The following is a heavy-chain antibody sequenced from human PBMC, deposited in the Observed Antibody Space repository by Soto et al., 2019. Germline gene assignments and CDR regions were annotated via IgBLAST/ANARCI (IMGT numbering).Heavy chain of an antibody. CDR3: ASVNARITIFGVQYYGMDV. V-gene: IGHV1-2*02. Sequence: ASVKVSCKASGYTFTGYYMHWVRQAPGQGLEWMGWINPNSGGTNYAQKFQGRVTMTRDTSISTAYMELSRLRSDDTAVYYCASVNARITIFGVQYYGMDVWRQGTTVTVSS. J-gene: IGHJ6*02. D-gene: IGHD3-3*01. CDR2: INPNSGGT. CDR1: GYTFTGYY.